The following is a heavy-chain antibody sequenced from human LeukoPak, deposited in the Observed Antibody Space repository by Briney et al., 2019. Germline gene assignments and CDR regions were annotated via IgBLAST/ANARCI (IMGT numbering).Heavy chain of an antibody. V-gene: IGHV4-59*01. CDR2: IYYGGST. CDR3: ARADYDILTGYAPDV. J-gene: IGHJ6*02. D-gene: IGHD3-9*01. CDR1: GGSISSYY. Sequence: SETLSLTCTVSGGSISSYYWSWIRQPPGKGLEWIGYIYYGGSTNYNPSLKSRVTISVDTSKNQFSLKLSSVTAADTAVYYCARADYDILTGYAPDVWGQGTTVTVSS.